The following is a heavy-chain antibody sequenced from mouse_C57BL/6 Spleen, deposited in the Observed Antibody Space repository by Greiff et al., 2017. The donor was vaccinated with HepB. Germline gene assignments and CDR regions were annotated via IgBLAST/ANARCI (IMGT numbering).Heavy chain of an antibody. Sequence: EVKLMESGPELVKPGASVKISCKASGYSFTGYYMNWVKQSPEKSLEWIGEINPSTGGTTYNQKFKAKATLTVDKSSSTAYMQLKSLTSEDSAVYYCARGGNYDAMDYWGQGTSVTVSS. J-gene: IGHJ4*01. CDR2: INPSTGGT. D-gene: IGHD2-1*01. V-gene: IGHV1-42*01. CDR1: GYSFTGYY. CDR3: ARGGNYDAMDY.